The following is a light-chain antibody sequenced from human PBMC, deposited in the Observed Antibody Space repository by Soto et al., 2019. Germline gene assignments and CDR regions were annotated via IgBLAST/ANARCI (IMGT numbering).Light chain of an antibody. V-gene: IGKV1-5*01. J-gene: IGKJ1*01. Sequence: EIQMTQSPSTLSASVGDRVTITFRASQSISTWLAWYQQKPGKAPKLLIYDASSLESGVPSRFSGRGSGTEFTLTITSLQPEDFASYYCQQYNSYSTFGQGTKVDI. CDR1: QSISTW. CDR3: QQYNSYST. CDR2: DAS.